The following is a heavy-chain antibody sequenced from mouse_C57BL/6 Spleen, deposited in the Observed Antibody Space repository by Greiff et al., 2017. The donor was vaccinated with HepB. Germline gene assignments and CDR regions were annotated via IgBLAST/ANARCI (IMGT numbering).Heavy chain of an antibody. Sequence: QVQLKQSGAELVKPGASVKISCKASGYAFSSYWMNWVKQRPGKGLEWIGQIYPGDGDTNYNGKFKGKATLTADKSSSTAYLQLSSLTSEDSAVYFGARRKDYYGSSPYFDYWGQGTTLTVSS. V-gene: IGHV1-80*01. CDR2: IYPGDGDT. D-gene: IGHD1-1*01. CDR1: GYAFSSYW. J-gene: IGHJ2*01. CDR3: ARRKDYYGSSPYFDY.